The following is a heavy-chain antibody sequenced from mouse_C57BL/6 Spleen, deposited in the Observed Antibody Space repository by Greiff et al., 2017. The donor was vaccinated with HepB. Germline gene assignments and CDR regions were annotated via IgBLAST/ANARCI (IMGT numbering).Heavy chain of an antibody. V-gene: IGHV1-55*01. CDR3: DRKDSNYDWYFDV. J-gene: IGHJ1*03. D-gene: IGHD2-5*01. CDR2: IYPGSGST. Sequence: VQLQQSGAELVKPGASVKMSCKASGYTFTSYWITWVKQRPGQDLEWIGDIYPGSGSTNYNEKFKSKATLTVDTSSSTAYMQLSSLTSEDSAVYSCDRKDSNYDWYFDVWGTGTTVTVSS. CDR1: GYTFTSYW.